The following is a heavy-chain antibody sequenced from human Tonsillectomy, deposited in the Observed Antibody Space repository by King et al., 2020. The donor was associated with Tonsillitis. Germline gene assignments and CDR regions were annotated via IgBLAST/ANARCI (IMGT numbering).Heavy chain of an antibody. CDR1: GGSISSYY. D-gene: IGHD3-22*01. Sequence: LQLQESGPGLVKPSETLSLTCTVSGGSISSYYWSWIRQPPGKGLECIGYIYYSGSTNYNPSLKSRVTISIDTSKNQFSLKLSSVTAADTAVYYCARVYYYDSNGYYYWYSFDYWGQGTLVTVSS. J-gene: IGHJ4*02. V-gene: IGHV4-59*01. CDR2: IYYSGST. CDR3: ARVYYYDSNGYYYWYSFDY.